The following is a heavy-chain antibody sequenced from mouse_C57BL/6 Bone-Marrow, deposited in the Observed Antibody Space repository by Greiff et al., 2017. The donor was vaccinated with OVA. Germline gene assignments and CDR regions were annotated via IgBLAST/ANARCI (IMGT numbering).Heavy chain of an antibody. CDR2: IAPEDGET. J-gene: IGHJ1*03. CDR3: ASHQSEGYWYFDV. Sequence: VQLQQSGAELVKPGASVKLSCTASGFNIKDYYMHWVKQRTEQGLEWIGRIAPEDGETKYDPKFQGKATIPADTSSNTAYLQLSSLTSEDTAVYYCASHQSEGYWYFDVWGTGTTVTVSS. V-gene: IGHV14-2*01. D-gene: IGHD2-3*01. CDR1: GFNIKDYY.